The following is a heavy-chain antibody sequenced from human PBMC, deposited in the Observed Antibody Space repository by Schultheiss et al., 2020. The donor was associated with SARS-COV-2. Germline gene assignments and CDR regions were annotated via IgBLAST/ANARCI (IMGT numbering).Heavy chain of an antibody. CDR1: GGTFSTYV. Sequence: ASVKVSCKASGGTFSTYVISWVRQAPGQGLEWMGWINPNSGGTNYAQKFQGWVTMTRDTSISTAYMELSRLRSDDTAVYYCARDPARRYYDSSGYWGAWYFDLWGRGTLVTVSS. CDR3: ARDPARRYYDSSGYWGAWYFDL. J-gene: IGHJ2*01. D-gene: IGHD3-22*01. CDR2: INPNSGGT. V-gene: IGHV1-2*04.